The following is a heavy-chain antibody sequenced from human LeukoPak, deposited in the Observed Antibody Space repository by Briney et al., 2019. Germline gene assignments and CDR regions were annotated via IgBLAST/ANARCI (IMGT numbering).Heavy chain of an antibody. J-gene: IGHJ6*02. CDR1: GGSFSGYY. D-gene: IGHD6-13*01. CDR2: ISFSGST. Sequence: SETLSLTCAVYGGSFSGYYWSWIRQPPGKGLEWIGFISFSGSTNYNPSLRSRVTISADTSKNQFSLKLSSVTAADTAVYYCARDKVAAAGNYYYYGMDVWGQGTTVTVSS. V-gene: IGHV4-59*01. CDR3: ARDKVAAAGNYYYYGMDV.